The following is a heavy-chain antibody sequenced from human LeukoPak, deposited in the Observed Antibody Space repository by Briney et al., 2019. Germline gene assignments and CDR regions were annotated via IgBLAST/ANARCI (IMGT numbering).Heavy chain of an antibody. V-gene: IGHV1-69*01. CDR2: IIPIFGTA. D-gene: IGHD2-2*01. Sequence: SVKVSCKASGGTFSSYAISWVRQAPGQGLEWMGGIIPIFGTANYAQKFQGRVTTTADESTSTAYMELSSLRSEDTAVYYCARDFSRVVPAAPTEYYYYGMDVWGQGTTVTVSS. CDR1: GGTFSSYA. J-gene: IGHJ6*02. CDR3: ARDFSRVVPAAPTEYYYYGMDV.